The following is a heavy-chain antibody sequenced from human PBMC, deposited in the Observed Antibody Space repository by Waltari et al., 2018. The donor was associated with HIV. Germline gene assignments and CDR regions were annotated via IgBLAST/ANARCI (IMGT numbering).Heavy chain of an antibody. D-gene: IGHD3-10*01. V-gene: IGHV3-48*01. Sequence: EVQLVESGGGLVQPGGSLRLSCAASGFTFSSYSMNWVRQAPGKGLEWVSYISSSSSTIYYADSVKGRFTISRDNAKNSLYLQMNSLRAEDTAVYYCAREGALWFGTGGMDVWGQGTTVTVSS. CDR3: AREGALWFGTGGMDV. CDR2: ISSSSSTI. J-gene: IGHJ6*02. CDR1: GFTFSSYS.